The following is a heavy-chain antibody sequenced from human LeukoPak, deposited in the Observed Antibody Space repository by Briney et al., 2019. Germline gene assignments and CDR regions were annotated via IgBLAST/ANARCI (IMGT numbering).Heavy chain of an antibody. CDR1: GFTFSLFG. J-gene: IGHJ4*02. D-gene: IGHD3-22*01. CDR2: ISSRRRTI. V-gene: IGHV3-48*04. CDR3: AGDGDSGGYYYGPFDN. Sequence: PGGSLRLSCAASGFTFSLFGMTWVRQAPGKGLEWISYISSRRRTINYADSVKGRFTISRDNAKNSLYLQMNNLRAEDTAVYYCAGDGDSGGYYYGPFDNWGQGTLVTVSS.